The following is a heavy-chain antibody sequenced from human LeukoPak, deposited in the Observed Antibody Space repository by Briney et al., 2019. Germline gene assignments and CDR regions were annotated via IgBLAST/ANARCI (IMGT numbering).Heavy chain of an antibody. D-gene: IGHD6-19*01. CDR1: GFTFSDYY. CDR3: AREVVAAVAGEGALGFDP. J-gene: IGHJ5*02. CDR2: ISSSGSTI. Sequence: GGSLRLSCAASGFTFSDYYMSWIRQAPGKGLEWVSYISSSGSTIYYADSVKGRFPISRDNAKNSLYLQMNSLRAEDTAVYYCAREVVAAVAGEGALGFDPWGQGTLVTVSS. V-gene: IGHV3-11*01.